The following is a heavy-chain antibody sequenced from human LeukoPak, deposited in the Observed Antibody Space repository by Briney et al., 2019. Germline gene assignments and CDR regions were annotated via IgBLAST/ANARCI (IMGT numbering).Heavy chain of an antibody. CDR2: ISWNSGSI. J-gene: IGHJ6*02. V-gene: IGHV3-9*01. Sequence: PGRSLRLSCAASGFTFDDYAMHWVRHAPGKGLEWVSGISWNSGSIGYADSVKGRFTISRDNAKNSLYLQMNSLRAEDTALYYCAKDTDCSSTSCYGPGFYYYYGMDVWGQGTTVTVSS. CDR3: AKDTDCSSTSCYGPGFYYYYGMDV. CDR1: GFTFDDYA. D-gene: IGHD2-2*01.